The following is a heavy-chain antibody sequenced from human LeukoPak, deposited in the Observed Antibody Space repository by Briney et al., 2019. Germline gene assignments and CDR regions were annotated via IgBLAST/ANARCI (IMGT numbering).Heavy chain of an antibody. CDR1: GGSISGSSYF. CDR2: IYYSGST. CDR3: ARVSEEGIAARRGIVDY. D-gene: IGHD6-6*01. V-gene: IGHV4-31*03. J-gene: IGHJ4*02. Sequence: PSETLSLTCTVSGGSISGSSYFWGWIRQPPGKGLEWIGYIYYSGSTYYNPSLKSRVTISVDTSKNQFSLKLSSVTAADTAVYYCARVSEEGIAARRGIVDYWGQGTLVTVSS.